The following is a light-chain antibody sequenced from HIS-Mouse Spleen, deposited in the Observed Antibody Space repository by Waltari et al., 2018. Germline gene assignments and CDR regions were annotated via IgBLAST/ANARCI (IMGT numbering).Light chain of an antibody. CDR2: QAS. Sequence: SYELTQPPSVSVSPGQTASITCPGDQLGDKYACWYQQKPGQSPVLVIYQASNRPPGIPHRLSGSNSANTDTLTISGTQAMDEADYYCQAWHSSTVVFGGGTKLTVL. J-gene: IGLJ2*01. V-gene: IGLV3-1*01. CDR1: QLGDKY. CDR3: QAWHSSTVV.